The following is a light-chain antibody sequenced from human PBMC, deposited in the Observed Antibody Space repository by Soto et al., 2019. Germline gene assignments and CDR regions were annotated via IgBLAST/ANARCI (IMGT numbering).Light chain of an antibody. CDR1: QSVTSSK. V-gene: IGKV3-20*01. CDR3: QKYGSSTEWT. J-gene: IGKJ1*01. CDR2: GAS. Sequence: EIVLTQSPGTLSLSPGERATLSCRASQSVTSSKLAWYQQKPGQAPRLLIYGASFRATGIPDRFIGSGSGTDFTLTISRLEPEDFAVYHCQKYGSSTEWTVGQGTKVEIK.